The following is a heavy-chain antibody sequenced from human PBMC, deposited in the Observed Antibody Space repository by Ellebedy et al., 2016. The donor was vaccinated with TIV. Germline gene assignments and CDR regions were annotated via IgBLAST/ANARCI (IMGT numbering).Heavy chain of an antibody. J-gene: IGHJ3*02. Sequence: SLKISCAASGFTFENYTMHWVRQAPGKGLEWVSGISWDSVTIGCADSVKGRFSMSRDNAKDSLYLQMNSLRVGDTALYYCASSGVTGLDAFDIWGQGTMVTVSS. CDR3: ASSGVTGLDAFDI. D-gene: IGHD5-18*01. CDR1: GFTFENYT. V-gene: IGHV3-9*01. CDR2: ISWDSVTI.